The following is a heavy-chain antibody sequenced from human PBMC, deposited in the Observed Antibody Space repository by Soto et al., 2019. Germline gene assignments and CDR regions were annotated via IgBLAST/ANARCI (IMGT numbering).Heavy chain of an antibody. CDR3: ARDAQYSSSPSQVDY. CDR1: GYTFTSYA. Sequence: QVQLVQSGAEVKKPGASVKVSCKASGYTFTSYAMHWVRQAPGQRLEWMGWINAGNGNTKYSQKFQGRVTITRDTAASTAYMELSSLRSEDTAVYYCARDAQYSSSPSQVDYWGQGTLVTVSS. J-gene: IGHJ4*02. V-gene: IGHV1-3*01. CDR2: INAGNGNT. D-gene: IGHD6-6*01.